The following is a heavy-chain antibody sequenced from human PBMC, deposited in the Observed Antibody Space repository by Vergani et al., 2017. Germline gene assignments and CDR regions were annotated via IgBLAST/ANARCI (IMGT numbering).Heavy chain of an antibody. Sequence: EVQLLESGGGLVQPGGSLRLSCAASGFTFSSYAMSWVRQAPGKGLEWVSAISGSGGSTYYADSVKGRFTISRDNSKNTLYLQMSRLRADDTAVYYCARGVGFQYSYMGVWGKGTTVTVSS. V-gene: IGHV3-23*01. CDR3: ARGVGFQYSYMGV. CDR1: GFTFSSYA. CDR2: ISGSGGST. J-gene: IGHJ6*03. D-gene: IGHD1-26*01.